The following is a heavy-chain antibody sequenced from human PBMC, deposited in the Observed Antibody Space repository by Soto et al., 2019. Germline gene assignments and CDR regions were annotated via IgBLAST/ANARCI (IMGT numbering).Heavy chain of an antibody. V-gene: IGHV3-23*01. J-gene: IGHJ5*02. CDR1: GFTFSSYA. CDR2: ISGSGGST. CDR3: AKGYYYGSGSYYMENNWFDP. Sequence: GGSLRLSCAASGFTFSSYAMSWVRQAPGKGLEWVSAISGSGGSTYYVDSVKGRFTISRDNSKNTLYLQMNSLRAEDTAVYYCAKGYYYGSGSYYMENNWFDPWGQGTLVTVSS. D-gene: IGHD3-10*01.